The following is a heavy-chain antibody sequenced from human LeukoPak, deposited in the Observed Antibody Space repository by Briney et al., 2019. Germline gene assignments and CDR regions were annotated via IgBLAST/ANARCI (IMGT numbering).Heavy chain of an antibody. Sequence: SETLSLTCTVSGGSISSYYWSWIRQPPGKGLECIGYIHYSGSTSYNPSLKSRVTISVDTSKKQFSLKVNSVTAADTAVYYCARGGSGYDWFDPWGQGTLVTVSS. D-gene: IGHD5-12*01. CDR1: GGSISSYY. V-gene: IGHV4-59*01. CDR3: ARGGSGYDWFDP. CDR2: IHYSGST. J-gene: IGHJ5*02.